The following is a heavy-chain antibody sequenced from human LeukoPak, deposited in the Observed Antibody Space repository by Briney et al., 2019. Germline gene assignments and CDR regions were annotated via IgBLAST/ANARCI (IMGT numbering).Heavy chain of an antibody. D-gene: IGHD2-21*02. CDR1: GFTFSSYA. V-gene: IGHV4-34*01. J-gene: IGHJ5*02. CDR3: AREHIVVVTAIRSWFDP. CDR2: INHSGST. Sequence: GSLRLSCAASGFTFSSYAMSWIRQPPGKGLEWIGEINHSGSTNYNPSLKSRVTISVDTSKNQFSLKLSSVTAADTAVYYCAREHIVVVTAIRSWFDPWGQGTLVTVSS.